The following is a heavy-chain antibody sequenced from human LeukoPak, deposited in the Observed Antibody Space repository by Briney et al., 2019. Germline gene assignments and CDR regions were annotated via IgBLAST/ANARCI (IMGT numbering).Heavy chain of an antibody. CDR2: IYHSGST. Sequence: SSETPSLTCTVSTYFISSGYYWGWIRQPPGKGLEWIGSIYHSGSTYYNPSLKSRVTISVDTSKNQFSLKLSSVTAADSAVYYCARDPVGAFVAWGQGTPVTVSS. CDR3: ARDPVGAFVA. D-gene: IGHD1-26*01. V-gene: IGHV4-38-2*02. CDR1: TYFISSGYY. J-gene: IGHJ5*02.